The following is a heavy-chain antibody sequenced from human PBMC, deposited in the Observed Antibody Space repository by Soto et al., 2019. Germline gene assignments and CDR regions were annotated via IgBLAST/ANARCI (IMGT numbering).Heavy chain of an antibody. D-gene: IGHD3-22*01. CDR2: FDPEDGET. J-gene: IGHJ5*02. CDR3: ATGPRSGYYLNWFDP. CDR1: GYTLTELS. Sequence: GASVKVSCKVSGYTLTELSMHWVRQAPGKGLEWMGGFDPEDGETIYAQKLQGRVTMTEDTSTDTAYMELSRLRSEDTAVYYCATGPRSGYYLNWFDPWGQGTLVTVSS. V-gene: IGHV1-24*01.